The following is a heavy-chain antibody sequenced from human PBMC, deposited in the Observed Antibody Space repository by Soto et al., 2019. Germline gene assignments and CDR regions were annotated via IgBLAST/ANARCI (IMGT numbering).Heavy chain of an antibody. CDR1: GGTFSSYA. Sequence: GASVKVSCKASGGTFSSYAIIWVRQAPGQGLEWMGWISAYNGNTNYAQKLQGRVTMTTDTSTSTAYMELRSLRSDDTAVYYCARDEEIVVVPAAMGRDAFDIWGQGTMVTVSS. D-gene: IGHD2-2*01. CDR3: ARDEEIVVVPAAMGRDAFDI. V-gene: IGHV1-18*01. CDR2: ISAYNGNT. J-gene: IGHJ3*02.